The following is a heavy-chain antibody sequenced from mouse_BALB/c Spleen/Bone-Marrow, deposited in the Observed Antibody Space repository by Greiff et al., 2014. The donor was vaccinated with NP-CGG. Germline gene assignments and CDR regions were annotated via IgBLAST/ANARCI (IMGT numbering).Heavy chain of an antibody. CDR3: ARITTATGAMDY. D-gene: IGHD1-2*01. CDR2: IWADGRT. V-gene: IGHV2-9*02. CDR1: GFSLTNYG. Sequence: VMLVESGPGLVAPSQSLSITCTVSGFSLTNYGVHWVRQPPGEGLEWLGVIWADGRTNYNSSFMSRLSISKDNSKSQVFFKMNSLQTDDTAMYYCARITTATGAMDYWGQGTSVTVSS. J-gene: IGHJ4*01.